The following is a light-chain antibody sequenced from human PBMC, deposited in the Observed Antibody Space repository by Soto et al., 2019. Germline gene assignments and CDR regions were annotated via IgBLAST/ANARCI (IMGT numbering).Light chain of an antibody. CDR1: SSDVGGYNY. CDR3: SSYTSSSTFYV. CDR2: DVS. V-gene: IGLV2-14*01. Sequence: QSVLTQPASVSGSPGQSITISCTGTSSDVGGYNYVSWYQQHPGKAPKLMIYDVSNRPSGVSNRFSGSKSGNTASLTISGLPAEDEADYYCSSYTSSSTFYVFGTGTTLTVL. J-gene: IGLJ1*01.